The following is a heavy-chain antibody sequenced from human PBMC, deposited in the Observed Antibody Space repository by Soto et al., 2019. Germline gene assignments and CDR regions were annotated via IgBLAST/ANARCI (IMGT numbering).Heavy chain of an antibody. CDR2: IYSGGST. V-gene: IGHV3-66*01. Sequence: GGSLRLSGAGSGFTVSSNYMSWVRQAPGKGLEWVSVIYSGGSTYYADSVKGRFTISRDNSKNTLYLQMNSLRAEDTAVYYCARDTRNGGHFDYSAQAPLVTVPS. CDR1: GFTVSSNY. D-gene: IGHD1-1*01. CDR3: ARDTRNGGHFDY. J-gene: IGHJ4*02.